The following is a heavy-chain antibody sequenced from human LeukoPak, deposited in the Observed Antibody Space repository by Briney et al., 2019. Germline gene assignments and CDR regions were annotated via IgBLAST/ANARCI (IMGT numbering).Heavy chain of an antibody. J-gene: IGHJ4*02. CDR1: GFTFSSYG. CDR3: AKSGGSGLIDY. V-gene: IGHV4-59*04. Sequence: GSLRLSCAASGFTFSSYGMSWVRQPPGKGLEWIGNIYSSGNTYYNASLKSRVTIYIDTSKNQFSLNLSSVTAADTAVYYCAKSGGSGLIDYWGQGTLVTVSS. CDR2: IYSSGNT. D-gene: IGHD1-26*01.